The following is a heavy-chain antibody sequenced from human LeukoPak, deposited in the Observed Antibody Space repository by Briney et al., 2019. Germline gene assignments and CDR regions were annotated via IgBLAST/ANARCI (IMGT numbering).Heavy chain of an antibody. V-gene: IGHV4-34*01. CDR2: INHSGST. CDR1: GGSFSGYY. Sequence: SETLSLTCAVYGGSFSGYYWSWIRQPPGKGLEGIGEINHSGSTNYNPSLKSRVTISIDTSKNQFSLKLSSVTAADTAVYYCARGYCSSNSCPDFDYWGQGTLVTVSS. D-gene: IGHD2-2*01. J-gene: IGHJ4*02. CDR3: ARGYCSSNSCPDFDY.